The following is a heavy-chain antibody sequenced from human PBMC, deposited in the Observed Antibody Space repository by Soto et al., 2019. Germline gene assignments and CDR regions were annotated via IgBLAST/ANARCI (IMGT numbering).Heavy chain of an antibody. V-gene: IGHV1-46*01. D-gene: IGHD3-10*01. Sequence: GASVKVSCKASGYTFTSYYMHWVQQAPGQGLEWMGIINPSGGSTSYAQKLQGRVTMTRDTSTSTVYMELSSLRSEDTAVYYCARERLLWFGELLSAGYYYYYGMDVWGQGTTVIVSS. CDR2: INPSGGST. J-gene: IGHJ6*02. CDR3: ARERLLWFGELLSAGYYYYYGMDV. CDR1: GYTFTSYY.